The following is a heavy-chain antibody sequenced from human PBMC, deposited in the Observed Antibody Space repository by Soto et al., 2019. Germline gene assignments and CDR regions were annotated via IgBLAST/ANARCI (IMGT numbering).Heavy chain of an antibody. Sequence: NPSETLSLTCAVYGGSFSGYYWSWIRQPPGKGLEWIGEINHSGSTNYNPSLKSRVTISVDTSKNQFSLKLSSVTAADTAVYYCARLHLGELSANIFDYWGQGTLVTVSS. J-gene: IGHJ4*02. CDR2: INHSGST. CDR3: ARLHLGELSANIFDY. D-gene: IGHD3-16*02. V-gene: IGHV4-34*01. CDR1: GGSFSGYY.